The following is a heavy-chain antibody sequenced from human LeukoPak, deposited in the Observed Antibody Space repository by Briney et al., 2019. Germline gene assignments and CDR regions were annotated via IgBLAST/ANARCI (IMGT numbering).Heavy chain of an antibody. V-gene: IGHV3-21*04. CDR2: ISSSSSYI. J-gene: IGHJ3*02. CDR3: AREGDNYYDSSGYRSGAFDI. CDR1: GFTFSSYS. D-gene: IGHD3-22*01. Sequence: GGSLRLSCAASGFTFSSYSMNWVRQAPGKGLEWVSSISSSSSYIYYADSVKGRFTISRDNAKNSLYLQMNSLRAEDTAVYYCAREGDNYYDSSGYRSGAFDIWGQGTMVTVSS.